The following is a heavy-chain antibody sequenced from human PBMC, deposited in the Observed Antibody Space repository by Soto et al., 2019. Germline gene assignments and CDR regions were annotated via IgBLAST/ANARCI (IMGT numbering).Heavy chain of an antibody. CDR2: IIPIFGTA. CDR1: GGTFSSYA. Sequence: SVKVSCKASGGTFSSYAISWVRQAPGQGLEWMGGIIPIFGTANYAQKFQGRVTITADESTSTAYMELSSLRSEDTAVYYCARRWTRSHYGMDVWGQGTRVTVSS. J-gene: IGHJ6*02. D-gene: IGHD1-26*01. V-gene: IGHV1-69*13. CDR3: ARRWTRSHYGMDV.